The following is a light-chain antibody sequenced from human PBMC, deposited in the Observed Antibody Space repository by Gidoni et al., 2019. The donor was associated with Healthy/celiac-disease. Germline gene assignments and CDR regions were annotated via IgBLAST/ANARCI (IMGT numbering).Light chain of an antibody. Sequence: DIVMTQSPDSLAVSLGERATINCKSSQSVLYSSNNKNYLAWYQQKPGQPPKLLIYWASTRESGVPARFSGSGSGTDFTLTISSLQAEDVAAYYCQQYYSTPYTFGQGTKLEIK. CDR1: QSVLYSSNNKNY. V-gene: IGKV4-1*01. CDR3: QQYYSTPYT. J-gene: IGKJ2*01. CDR2: WAS.